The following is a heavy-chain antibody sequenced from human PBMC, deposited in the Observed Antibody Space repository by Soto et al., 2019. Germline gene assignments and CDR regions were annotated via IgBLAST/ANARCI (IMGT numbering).Heavy chain of an antibody. V-gene: IGHV4-59*01. D-gene: IGHD3-16*01. CDR2: IYSSGTT. J-gene: IGHJ4*02. CDR3: SREGIRRNPYDF. CDR1: GGSISSYY. Sequence: PETLSLTCTVSGGSISSYYWSWIRQSPGKGLEWIGYIYSSGTTNYNRYLESRVTISIDTSKNQVSLKLRSVTAADTAVYFCSREGIRRNPYDFCGQGTLVIVSS.